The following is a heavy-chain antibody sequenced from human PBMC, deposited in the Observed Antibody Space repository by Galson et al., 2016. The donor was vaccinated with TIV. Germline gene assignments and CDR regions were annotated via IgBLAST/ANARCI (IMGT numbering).Heavy chain of an antibody. Sequence: SVKVSCKASGGTFSSYGISWVRQAPGQGLEWMGRIIPIFGSANYAQKFQGRVTITADESTSTAYMELSSLRSEDTAVYYCATEDRIWYSFDCWGQGILVTVSS. D-gene: IGHD2/OR15-2a*01. CDR1: GGTFSSYG. CDR3: ATEDRIWYSFDC. CDR2: IIPIFGSA. J-gene: IGHJ4*02. V-gene: IGHV1-69*13.